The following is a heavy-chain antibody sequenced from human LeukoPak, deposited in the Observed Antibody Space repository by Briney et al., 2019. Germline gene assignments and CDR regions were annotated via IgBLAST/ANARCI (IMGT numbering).Heavy chain of an antibody. Sequence: PSETLSLTCAVYGGSCSGYYWRWIRQPPGKGLKWMGEINHSGSTNDNPSLKSRVTISVDTSTDQFSLKLSSVTAADTAVYYCARVGRIAAAGPGFDYWGQGTLVTVYS. V-gene: IGHV4-34*01. CDR3: ARVGRIAAAGPGFDY. J-gene: IGHJ4*02. CDR1: GGSCSGYY. D-gene: IGHD6-13*01. CDR2: INHSGST.